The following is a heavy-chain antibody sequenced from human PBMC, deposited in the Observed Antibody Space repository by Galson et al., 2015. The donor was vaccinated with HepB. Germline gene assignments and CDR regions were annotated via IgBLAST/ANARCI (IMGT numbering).Heavy chain of an antibody. V-gene: IGHV4-34*01. CDR2: INHSGST. CDR1: GGSFRGYY. Sequence: ETLSLTCAVYGGSFRGYYWSWIRQPPGKGLEWIGEINHSGSTNYNPSLKSRVTISVDTSKNQFSLKLSSVTAADTAVYYCARRGDFWSGPMGDAFDIWGQGTMVTVSS. J-gene: IGHJ3*02. CDR3: ARRGDFWSGPMGDAFDI. D-gene: IGHD3-3*01.